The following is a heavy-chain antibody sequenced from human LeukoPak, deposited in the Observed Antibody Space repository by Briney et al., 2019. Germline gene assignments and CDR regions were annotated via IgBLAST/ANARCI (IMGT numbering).Heavy chain of an antibody. Sequence: SETLSLTCAVYGGSFSGYYWSWIRQPPGKGLEWIGEINHSGSTNYNPSLKSRVTISVDTSKNQFSLKLSSVTAADTAVYYCARDVFAIRYYYYYMDVWGKGTTVTVSS. D-gene: IGHD2-21*01. J-gene: IGHJ6*03. V-gene: IGHV4-34*01. CDR2: INHSGST. CDR3: ARDVFAIRYYYYYMDV. CDR1: GGSFSGYY.